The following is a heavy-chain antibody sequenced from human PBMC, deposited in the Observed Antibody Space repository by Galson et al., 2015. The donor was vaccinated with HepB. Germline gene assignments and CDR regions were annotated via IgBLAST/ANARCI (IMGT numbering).Heavy chain of an antibody. V-gene: IGHV3-23*01. CDR1: GFTFSSLA. J-gene: IGHJ4*02. Sequence: LRLSCAASGFTFSSLAMTWVRQAPGKGLDWVSTISAGGTYYAESVKGRITISRDNSKSTVYLQMNSLRVDDTAKYYCVKGLFHLDYWGQGALVTVSS. CDR2: ISAGGT. CDR3: VKGLFHLDY.